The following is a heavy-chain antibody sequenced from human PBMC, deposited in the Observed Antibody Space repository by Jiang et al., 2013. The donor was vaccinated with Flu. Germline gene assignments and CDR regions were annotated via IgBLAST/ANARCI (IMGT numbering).Heavy chain of an antibody. CDR2: INHSGST. J-gene: IGHJ6*02. D-gene: IGHD3-16*01. CDR3: ARCPIMITFGGVSTDNPPPLLGMDV. CDR1: GGSFSGYY. Sequence: LLKPSETLSLTCAVYGGSFSGYYWSWIRQPPGKGLEWIGEINHSGSTNYNPSLKSRVTISVDTSKNQFSLKLSSVTAADTAVYYCARCPIMITFGGVSTDNPPPLLGMDVWGQGTTVTVSS. V-gene: IGHV4-34*01.